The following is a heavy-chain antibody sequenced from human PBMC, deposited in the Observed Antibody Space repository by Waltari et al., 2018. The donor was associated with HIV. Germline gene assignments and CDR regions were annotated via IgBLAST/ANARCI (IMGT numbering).Heavy chain of an antibody. J-gene: IGHJ4*02. CDR2: ISSDSSIR. D-gene: IGHD1-20*01. Sequence: EVQLVESGGGLAQPGGSLMVSCAASGFSFGSYGMNWVRQAPGKGLIWISFISSDSSIRVEAYSVEGLVAISRDNAKNSLYLQMNGLRPEDTGVYFCARDIKVAGGQVLRPRYFDYWGQGTPVTVSS. CDR1: GFSFGSYG. CDR3: ARDIKVAGGQVLRPRYFDY. V-gene: IGHV3-48*03.